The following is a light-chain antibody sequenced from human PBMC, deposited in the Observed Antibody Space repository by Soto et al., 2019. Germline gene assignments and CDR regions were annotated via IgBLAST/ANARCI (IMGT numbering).Light chain of an antibody. CDR1: QSVSSSY. J-gene: IGKJ2*01. V-gene: IGKV3-20*01. CDR2: GAS. CDR3: QQYGSSPYT. Sequence: EIVLTQSPGTLSLSPGERATLSCRASQSVSSSYLAWYQQKPGQAPRLHIYGASSRATGIPDRFSGSGSGTDFTLTISRLEPEDFAVYSCQQYGSSPYTFGQGTKLEIK.